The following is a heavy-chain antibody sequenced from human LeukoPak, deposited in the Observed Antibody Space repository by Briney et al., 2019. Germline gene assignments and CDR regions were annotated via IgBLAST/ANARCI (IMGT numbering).Heavy chain of an antibody. Sequence: VSVKVSCKASGYTFTGYYMHWVRQAPGQGLEWMGWINPNSGGTNYAQKFQGRVTMTRDTSISTAYMELSRLRSDDTAVYYCARDDSSGYYYPLRENWFDPWGQGTLVTVSS. J-gene: IGHJ5*02. D-gene: IGHD3-22*01. V-gene: IGHV1-2*02. CDR3: ARDDSSGYYYPLRENWFDP. CDR1: GYTFTGYY. CDR2: INPNSGGT.